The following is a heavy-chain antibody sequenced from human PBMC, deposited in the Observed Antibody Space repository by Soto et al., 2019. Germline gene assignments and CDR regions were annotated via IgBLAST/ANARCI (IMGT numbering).Heavy chain of an antibody. CDR3: ARDQSPSSGWPGMDV. J-gene: IGHJ6*02. V-gene: IGHV1-2*02. Sequence: ASVKVSCKASGYTFTDYYMHWVREAPGQGLEWMGWINPNSGGTNYAQKFQGRVTMTRDTSISTAYMELNRLRSDDTAVYYCARDQSPSSGWPGMDVWGQGTTVTVSS. D-gene: IGHD6-19*01. CDR2: INPNSGGT. CDR1: GYTFTDYY.